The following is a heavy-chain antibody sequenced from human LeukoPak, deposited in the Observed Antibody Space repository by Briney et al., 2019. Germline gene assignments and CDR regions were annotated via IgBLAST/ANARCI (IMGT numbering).Heavy chain of an antibody. Sequence: GGSLRLSCAASGFTFDDYAMHWVRQAPGKGLEWVSGISWNSGSIGYADSVKGRFTISRDNAKNSLYLQMNSLRAEDTALYYCAKDRHYYGSGSYYSLWGQGTLVTVSS. CDR2: ISWNSGSI. J-gene: IGHJ4*02. CDR3: AKDRHYYGSGSYYSL. V-gene: IGHV3-9*01. D-gene: IGHD3-10*01. CDR1: GFTFDDYA.